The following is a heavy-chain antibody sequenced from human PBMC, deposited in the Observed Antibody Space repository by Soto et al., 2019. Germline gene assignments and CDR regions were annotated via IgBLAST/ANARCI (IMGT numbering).Heavy chain of an antibody. CDR2: IYFSGTT. J-gene: IGHJ4*02. D-gene: IGHD5-12*01. Sequence: TLSLTCSVSGGSITGYYWNWVRQPPGKGLEWIGYIYFSGTTNYNPSLKSRLTISVDTSKNQFSLRLSSVTAADTAVYYCVRAYGGYNHYFDSWGQGTLVTVSS. V-gene: IGHV4-59*01. CDR3: VRAYGGYNHYFDS. CDR1: GGSITGYY.